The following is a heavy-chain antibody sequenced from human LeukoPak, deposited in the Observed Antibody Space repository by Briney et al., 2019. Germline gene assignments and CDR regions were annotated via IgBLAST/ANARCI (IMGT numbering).Heavy chain of an antibody. J-gene: IGHJ6*03. CDR3: ARLEGSPRGVYYYYYMAF. CDR1: GFTFSSYS. Sequence: GGSLRLSCAASGFTFSSYSMNWVRQAPGKGLEWVSYISSSSSTIYYADSVKGRFTISRDNAKNSLYLQMNSLRAEDTAVYYCARLEGSPRGVYYYYYMAFWGKGTTVTVSS. V-gene: IGHV3-48*01. D-gene: IGHD1-1*01. CDR2: ISSSSSTI.